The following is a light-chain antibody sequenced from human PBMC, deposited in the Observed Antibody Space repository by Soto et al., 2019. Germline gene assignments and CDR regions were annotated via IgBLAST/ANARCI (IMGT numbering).Light chain of an antibody. V-gene: IGKV3-20*01. CDR1: QSVSSSY. Sequence: EIVLTQSPGTLSLSPGERATLSCRASQSVSSSYLAWYQRKPGQAPRLLIYDASSRATGIPDRFSGSESGTDFPLTISRLEPEDFAVYYCQQYGSSPTFGQGTKVEIK. CDR3: QQYGSSPT. CDR2: DAS. J-gene: IGKJ1*01.